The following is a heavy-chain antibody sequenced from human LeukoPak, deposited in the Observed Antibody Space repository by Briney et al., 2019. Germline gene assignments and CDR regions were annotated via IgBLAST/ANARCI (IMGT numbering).Heavy chain of an antibody. CDR2: ISSGSSYI. CDR1: GFTFSSYS. Sequence: GGSLRLSCAASGFTFSSYSMNWVRQAPGKGLEWVSSISSGSSYIYYADSVKGRFTISRDNAKNSLYPQMNSLRAEDTAVYYCARDATIIAARLFGYWGQGTLVTVSS. D-gene: IGHD6-6*01. J-gene: IGHJ4*02. V-gene: IGHV3-21*01. CDR3: ARDATIIAARLFGY.